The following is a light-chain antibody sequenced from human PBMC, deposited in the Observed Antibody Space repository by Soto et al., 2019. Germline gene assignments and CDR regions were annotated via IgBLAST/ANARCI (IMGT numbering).Light chain of an antibody. Sequence: QSVLTQPPSVSGSPGQSITISCTGTRCDIGAYNLFSWYQQHPGEVTKLILYDVNVRPSVAYNRFSAYKAGNTASLTISGLQAEEEDDYYCTSGTTSTTVIFGGGTKLTVL. CDR3: TSGTTSTTVI. CDR1: RCDIGAYNL. V-gene: IGLV2-14*03. CDR2: DVN. J-gene: IGLJ2*01.